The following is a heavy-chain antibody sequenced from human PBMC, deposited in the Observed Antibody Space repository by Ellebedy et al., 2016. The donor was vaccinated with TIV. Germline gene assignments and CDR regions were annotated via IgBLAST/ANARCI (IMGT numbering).Heavy chain of an antibody. D-gene: IGHD3-10*01. CDR2: IYYSGSA. CDR1: GDSINNYY. Sequence: MPSETLSLTCTVSGDSINNYYWTWLRQPPGKGLEWIGYIYYSGSAKYNPSLESRVTISVDTSKSQFSLKLRSVTAADAAVYYCARHMVRIRLGMDVWGQGTTVTVSS. CDR3: ARHMVRIRLGMDV. J-gene: IGHJ6*02. V-gene: IGHV4-59*08.